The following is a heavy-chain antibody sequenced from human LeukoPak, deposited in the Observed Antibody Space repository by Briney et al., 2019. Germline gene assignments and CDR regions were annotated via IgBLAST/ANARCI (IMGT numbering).Heavy chain of an antibody. D-gene: IGHD3-10*01. CDR2: INHSGST. Sequence: SETLSLTCAVYGGSFSGYYWSWIRQPPGKGLEWIGEINHSGSTNYNPSLKSRVTISVDTSKNQFSLKLSSVTAADTAVYYCAKDERNAVTGSYVLSPFDYWGQGTQVTVSS. CDR1: GGSFSGYY. V-gene: IGHV4-34*01. J-gene: IGHJ4*02. CDR3: AKDERNAVTGSYVLSPFDY.